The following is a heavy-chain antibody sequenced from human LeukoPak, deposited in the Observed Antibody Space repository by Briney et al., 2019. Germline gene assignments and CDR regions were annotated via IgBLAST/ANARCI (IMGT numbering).Heavy chain of an antibody. D-gene: IGHD1-26*01. J-gene: IGHJ1*01. CDR3: ARLKYGSPQH. CDR2: ISSSGSYT. Sequence: GSLELSCSGSWFTFSEYLMSLIRQAPGEGLEWISYISSSGSYTIYADSVKGRFTISRDNAKNSLYLQMNSLRAEDTAVYYCARLKYGSPQHWGQGTLVTVSS. V-gene: IGHV3-11*06. CDR1: WFTFSEYL.